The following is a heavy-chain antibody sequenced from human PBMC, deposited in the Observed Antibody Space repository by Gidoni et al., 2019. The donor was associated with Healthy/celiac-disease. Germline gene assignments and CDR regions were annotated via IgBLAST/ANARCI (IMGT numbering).Heavy chain of an antibody. CDR2: IYYSGST. CDR1: CGSLSRGGYY. CDR3: ARAEGWFEEGQLEDY. D-gene: IGHD6-6*01. Sequence: HVQLQESGPGLVKPSQTLSLTCTVSCGSLSRGGYYWSWIRQHPGKGLEWIGYIYYSGSTYYNPYLKSRVTISVDTSKNQFSLKLSSVTAADTAVYYCARAEGWFEEGQLEDYWGQGTLVTVSS. J-gene: IGHJ4*02. V-gene: IGHV4-31*03.